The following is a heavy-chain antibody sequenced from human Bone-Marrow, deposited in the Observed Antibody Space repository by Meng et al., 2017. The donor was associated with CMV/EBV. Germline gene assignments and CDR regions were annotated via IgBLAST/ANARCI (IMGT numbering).Heavy chain of an antibody. V-gene: IGHV1-46*01. J-gene: IGHJ4*02. D-gene: IGHD2-15*01. Sequence: ASVKVSCKTSGYTFTSYYVHWVRQAPGQGLEWMGIINPSGGNTDYAQKFQGRVTMTRDTSTTTVYMELSSLRSEDSAIYYCASTGCSGGSCYLFYYWGQGTLVTFAS. CDR2: INPSGGNT. CDR3: ASTGCSGGSCYLFYY. CDR1: GYTFTSYY.